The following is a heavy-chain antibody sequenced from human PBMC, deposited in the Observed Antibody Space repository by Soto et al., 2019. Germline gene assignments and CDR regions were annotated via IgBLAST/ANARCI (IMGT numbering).Heavy chain of an antibody. CDR1: GYTFTSYG. V-gene: IGHV1-18*01. Sequence: ASVKVSCKASGYTFTSYGISWVRQAPGQGLEWMGWISAYNGNTNYAQKLQGRVTMTTDTSTSTAYMELRSLRSDDTAVYYCARDFGTGYYKYYYYGMDVWGQGTTVTVSS. D-gene: IGHD3-9*01. CDR3: ARDFGTGYYKYYYYGMDV. CDR2: ISAYNGNT. J-gene: IGHJ6*02.